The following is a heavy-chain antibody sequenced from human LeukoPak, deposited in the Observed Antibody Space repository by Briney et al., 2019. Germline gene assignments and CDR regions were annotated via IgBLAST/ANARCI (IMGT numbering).Heavy chain of an antibody. CDR1: GGTLSSHA. CDR3: ARDGGLSYYYYMDV. Sequence: SVKVSCKASGGTLSSHAISWVRQAPGQGLEWMGRIIPIFGTANYAQKFQGRVTITTDESTSTAYMELSSLRSEDTAVYYCARDGGLSYYYYMDVWGKGTTVTVSS. CDR2: IIPIFGTA. J-gene: IGHJ6*03. D-gene: IGHD3-16*02. V-gene: IGHV1-69*05.